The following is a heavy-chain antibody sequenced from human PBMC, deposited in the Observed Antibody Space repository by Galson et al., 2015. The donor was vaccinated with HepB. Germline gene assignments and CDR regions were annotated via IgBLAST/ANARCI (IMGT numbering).Heavy chain of an antibody. CDR1: GYTFTSYG. J-gene: IGHJ4*02. V-gene: IGHV1-18*01. D-gene: IGHD3-22*01. Sequence: SVKVSCKASGYTFTSYGISWVRQAPGQGLEWMGWISAYNGNTNYAQKLQGRVTMTTDTSTSTAYMELRSLRADDTAVYYCARFHDSSGYYGTTDYWGQGTLVTVSS. CDR3: ARFHDSSGYYGTTDY. CDR2: ISAYNGNT.